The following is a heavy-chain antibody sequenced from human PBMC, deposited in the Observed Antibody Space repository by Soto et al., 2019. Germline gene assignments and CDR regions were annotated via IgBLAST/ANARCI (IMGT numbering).Heavy chain of an antibody. Sequence: SVKVSCKASGGTFGSYAISWVRQAPGQGLEWMGGIIPIFGTANYAQKFQGRVTNTADKSTSTAYMELSSLRSEDTAVYYCARVPDIVAAAGGMDVWGQGTTVTVSS. CDR2: IIPIFGTA. CDR3: ARVPDIVAAAGGMDV. J-gene: IGHJ6*02. D-gene: IGHD2-15*01. CDR1: GGTFGSYA. V-gene: IGHV1-69*06.